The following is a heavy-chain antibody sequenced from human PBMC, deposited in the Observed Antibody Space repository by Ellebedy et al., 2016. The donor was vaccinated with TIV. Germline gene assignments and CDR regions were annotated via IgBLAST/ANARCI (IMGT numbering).Heavy chain of an antibody. CDR1: GYTFTNYW. V-gene: IGHV5-51*01. Sequence: KVSCKASGYTFTNYWIGWARQMPGKGLEWMGILYPTDSDTRYSPSFQGQVTSSADKSISTAYLQWNSLKASDTAMFYCARPSDWNDGYFHYWGQGTLVTVSS. CDR2: LYPTDSDT. J-gene: IGHJ4*02. D-gene: IGHD1-1*01. CDR3: ARPSDWNDGYFHY.